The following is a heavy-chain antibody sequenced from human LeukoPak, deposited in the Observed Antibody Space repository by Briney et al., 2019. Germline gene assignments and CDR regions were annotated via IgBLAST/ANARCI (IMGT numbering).Heavy chain of an antibody. D-gene: IGHD3-9*01. Sequence: SETLSLTCTVSGGSISSYYWSWIRQPPGKGLEWIGYIYYSGSTNYNPSLKSRVTISVDTSKNQFSLKLSSVTAADTAVYYCARHGRGHYDILTGYGFGAFDIWGQGIMVTVSS. CDR2: IYYSGST. J-gene: IGHJ3*02. CDR3: ARHGRGHYDILTGYGFGAFDI. V-gene: IGHV4-59*08. CDR1: GGSISSYY.